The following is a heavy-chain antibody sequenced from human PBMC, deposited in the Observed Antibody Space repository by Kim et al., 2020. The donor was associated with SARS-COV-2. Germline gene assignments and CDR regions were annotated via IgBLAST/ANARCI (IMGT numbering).Heavy chain of an antibody. CDR3: ARGNSYGLHLFDY. CDR1: GGTFSSYA. D-gene: IGHD5-18*01. V-gene: IGHV1-69*04. CDR2: IIPILGIA. J-gene: IGHJ4*02. Sequence: SVKVSCKASGGTFSSYAISWVRQAPGQGLEWMGRIIPILGIANYAQKFKGRVTITADKSTSTAYMELSSLRSEDTAVYYCARGNSYGLHLFDYWGQGTLVTVSS.